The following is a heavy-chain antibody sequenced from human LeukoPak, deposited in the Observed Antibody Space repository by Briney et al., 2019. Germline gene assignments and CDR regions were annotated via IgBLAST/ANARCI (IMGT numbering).Heavy chain of an antibody. J-gene: IGHJ6*03. D-gene: IGHD3-16*01. CDR2: INPSGGST. CDR1: GYTFTSYY. V-gene: IGHV1-46*01. CDR3: ARDGFGDDYYYYYYMDV. Sequence: ASVKVSCKASGYTFTSYYMHWVRQAPGQGLEWMGIINPSGGSTSYAQKFQGRVTMTRDMSTSTVYMELSSLRSEDTAVYYCARDGFGDDYYYYYYMDVWGKGTTVTVSS.